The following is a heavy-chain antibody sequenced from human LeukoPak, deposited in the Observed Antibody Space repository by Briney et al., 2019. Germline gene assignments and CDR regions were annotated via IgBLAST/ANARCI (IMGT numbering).Heavy chain of an antibody. CDR3: ARGSINDILTGTLGDY. D-gene: IGHD3-9*01. Sequence: GASVKVSCKASGYTFTSYGISWVRQAPGQGLEWMGWISAYNGNTHYAQKLQGRVTMTTDTSTSTASMELRSLRSDDTAVYYCARGSINDILTGTLGDYWGQGTLVTVSS. CDR1: GYTFTSYG. J-gene: IGHJ4*02. CDR2: ISAYNGNT. V-gene: IGHV1-18*01.